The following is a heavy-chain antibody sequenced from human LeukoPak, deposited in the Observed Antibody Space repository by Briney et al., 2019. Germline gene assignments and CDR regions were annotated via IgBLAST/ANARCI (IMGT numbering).Heavy chain of an antibody. Sequence: SETLSLTCAVNGGFFTGYYWRWIRQPPGKGLEWIGEINHSGSTKYNPSLKSRVTISVDTSTNQFFLRLTSVTAADTAVYYCACHAVRYSAYDREEDAFDIWGQGTTVTVSS. J-gene: IGHJ3*02. CDR3: ACHAVRYSAYDREEDAFDI. CDR1: GGFFTGYY. D-gene: IGHD5-12*01. CDR2: INHSGST. V-gene: IGHV4-34*01.